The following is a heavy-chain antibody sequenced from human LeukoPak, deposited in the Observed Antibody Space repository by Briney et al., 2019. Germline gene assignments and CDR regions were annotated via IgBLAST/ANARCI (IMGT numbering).Heavy chain of an antibody. Sequence: GRSLRLSCAASGFTFDDYAMHWVRQAPGKGLEWVSGISWNSGSIGYADSVKGRFTISRDNAKNSLYLQMNSLRAEDTALYYCAKDIGYYGSGSYSFDYWGQGTLVTVSS. CDR1: GFTFDDYA. D-gene: IGHD3-10*01. CDR2: ISWNSGSI. CDR3: AKDIGYYGSGSYSFDY. V-gene: IGHV3-9*01. J-gene: IGHJ4*02.